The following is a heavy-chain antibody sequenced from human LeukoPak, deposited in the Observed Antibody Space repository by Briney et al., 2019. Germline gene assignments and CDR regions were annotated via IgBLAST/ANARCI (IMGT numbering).Heavy chain of an antibody. CDR1: GFTFSSHW. J-gene: IGHJ4*02. Sequence: GSLRLSCGASGFTFSSHWMSWVRQAPGKGLEWVANIKKDGSEKYYVDSVKGRFTISRDNAKNSVYLQMNSLRVEDTAVYYCARDFRFHDDYWGQGTLVTVSS. V-gene: IGHV3-7*01. CDR3: ARDFRFHDDY. CDR2: IKKDGSEK.